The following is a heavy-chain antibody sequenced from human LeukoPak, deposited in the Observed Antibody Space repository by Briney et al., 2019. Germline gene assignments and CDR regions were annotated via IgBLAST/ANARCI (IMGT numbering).Heavy chain of an antibody. CDR1: GGSISSYY. Sequence: SETLSLTCTVSGGSISSYYWSWIRQPAGKGLEWIGSIYYSGSTYYNPSLKSRVTISVDTSKNQFSLKLSSVTAADTAVYYCARVTYYDYVWGSYRYTYHFDYWGQGTLVAVSS. J-gene: IGHJ4*02. CDR3: ARVTYYDYVWGSYRYTYHFDY. CDR2: IYYSGST. V-gene: IGHV4-4*07. D-gene: IGHD3-16*02.